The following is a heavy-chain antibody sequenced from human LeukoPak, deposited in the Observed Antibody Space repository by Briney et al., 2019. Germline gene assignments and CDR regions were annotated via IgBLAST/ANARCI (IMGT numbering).Heavy chain of an antibody. CDR1: GFIFSNYA. J-gene: IGHJ4*02. D-gene: IGHD7-27*01. Sequence: GGSLRLSCAAPGFIFSNYASSWVRQAPGKGLEWVSIITGSGGSTYYADCVKGRFTISRDNSKNTVCLQMSSLRAEDTAIYYCAKDQVLGNFDYWGQGTLVTVSS. V-gene: IGHV3-23*01. CDR3: AKDQVLGNFDY. CDR2: ITGSGGST.